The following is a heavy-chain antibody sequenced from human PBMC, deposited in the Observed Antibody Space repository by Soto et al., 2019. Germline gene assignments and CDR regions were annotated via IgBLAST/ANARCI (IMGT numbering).Heavy chain of an antibody. CDR1: GGSISSYY. CDR3: ARHATNCSGGSCYSYYYYMDV. Sequence: SETLSLTCTVSGGSISSYYWSWIRQPPGKGLEWIGYIYYSGSTNYNPSLKSRVTISVDTSKNQFSLKLSSVTAADTAVYYCARHATNCSGGSCYSYYYYMDVWGKGTTVTVSS. J-gene: IGHJ6*03. D-gene: IGHD2-15*01. CDR2: IYYSGST. V-gene: IGHV4-59*08.